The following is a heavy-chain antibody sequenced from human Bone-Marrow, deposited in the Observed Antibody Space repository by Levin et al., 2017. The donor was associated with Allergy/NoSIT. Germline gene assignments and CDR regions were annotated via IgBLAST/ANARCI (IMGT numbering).Heavy chain of an antibody. D-gene: IGHD6-19*01. J-gene: IGHJ6*02. V-gene: IGHV1-69*13. CDR2: IIPVSKRT. CDR3: GRAHGSGWNNHYAMDV. CDR1: GGSISNYV. Sequence: GASVKVSCKASGGSISNYVITWVRQAPGQGLEWMGGIIPVSKRTQYAQQFLGSVTISADESSNTVYMDLSSLTSDDAAAYFCGRAHGSGWNNHYAMDVWGQGTTVTVS.